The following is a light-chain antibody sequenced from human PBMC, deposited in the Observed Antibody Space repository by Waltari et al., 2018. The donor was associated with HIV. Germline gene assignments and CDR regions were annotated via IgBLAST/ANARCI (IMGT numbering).Light chain of an antibody. V-gene: IGLV3-1*01. CDR2: EDN. CDR1: KLGNKS. J-gene: IGLJ2*01. Sequence: SYEVTQPPSVSVSPGQTASLTCSGHKLGNKSTAWYQQKPGQSPVLVIYEDNKRRSGTPERFSGSNSGDTATLTISGTQAMDEADYYWQAWDSSTVVFGGGTRLTVL. CDR3: QAWDSSTVV.